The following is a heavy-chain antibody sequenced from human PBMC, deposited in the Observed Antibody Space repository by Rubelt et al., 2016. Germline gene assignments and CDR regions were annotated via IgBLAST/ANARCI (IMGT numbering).Heavy chain of an antibody. V-gene: IGHV4-34*01. Sequence: QVQLQQWGAGLLKPSETLSLTCAVYGGSFSGYYWSWIRQPPGKGLEWIGEINHSGSTNYNPPLKSRVTISVDTSKNQFSLKLSSVTAADTAVYYCARGRNPDYWGQGTLVTVSS. J-gene: IGHJ4*02. CDR3: ARGRNPDY. CDR2: INHSGST. D-gene: IGHD1-14*01. CDR1: GGSFSGYY.